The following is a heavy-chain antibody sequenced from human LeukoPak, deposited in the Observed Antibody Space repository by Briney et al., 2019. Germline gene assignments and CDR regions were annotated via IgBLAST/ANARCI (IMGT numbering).Heavy chain of an antibody. CDR3: TTGPPRLLWWGELEDWFDP. D-gene: IGHD3-10*01. CDR2: IKSKTDGGTT. Sequence: PGGSLRLSCAASGFTFSNAWMSWVRQAPGKGLEWVGRIKSKTDGGTTDYAAPVKGRFTIARDDSKNTLYLQMNSLKTEDTVVYYCTTGPPRLLWWGELEDWFDPWGEGTLVTVSS. J-gene: IGHJ5*02. CDR1: GFTFSNAW. V-gene: IGHV3-15*01.